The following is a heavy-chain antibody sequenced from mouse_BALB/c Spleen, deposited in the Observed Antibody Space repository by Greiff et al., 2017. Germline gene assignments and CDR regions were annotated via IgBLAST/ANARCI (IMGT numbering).Heavy chain of an antibody. CDR2: ISSGGST. V-gene: IGHV5-6-5*01. D-gene: IGHD2-1*01. CDR3: ARVYGNPNYFDD. J-gene: IGHJ2*01. Sequence: EVKLMESGGGLVKPGGSLKLSCAASGFTFSSYAMSWVRQTPEKRLEWVASISSGGSTYYPDSVKGRFTISRDNARNILYLQMSSLRSEDTAMYYCARVYGNPNYFDDWGQGTTLTVSS. CDR1: GFTFSSYA.